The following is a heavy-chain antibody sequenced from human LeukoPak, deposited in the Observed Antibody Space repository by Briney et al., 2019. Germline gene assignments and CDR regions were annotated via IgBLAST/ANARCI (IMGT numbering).Heavy chain of an antibody. CDR3: ARSSGFFRFAPDFDN. D-gene: IGHD3-22*01. CDR1: EFTFSDYG. CDR2: ISDTGGSA. Sequence: PGGSLRLSCVASEFTFSDYGMNWVRQSPGKGLQWVSTISDTGGSAYYADSVRGRFTISRDNSKNTVYLQMNTLRAEDTAVYYCARSSGFFRFAPDFDNWGQGTLVMVSS. V-gene: IGHV3-23*01. J-gene: IGHJ4*02.